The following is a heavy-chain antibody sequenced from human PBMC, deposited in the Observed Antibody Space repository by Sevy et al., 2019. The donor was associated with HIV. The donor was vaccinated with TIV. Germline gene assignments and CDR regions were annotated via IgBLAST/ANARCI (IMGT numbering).Heavy chain of an antibody. CDR1: GYTFTSSD. D-gene: IGHD3-10*01. J-gene: IGHJ5*02. CDR3: ARGRIGRGVMGNWFDP. Sequence: ASVKVSCKTSGYTFTSSDIFWVRQATGQGLEWMGWMNPKSGNTGYAKKFQGRVTITGNSSISTAYMELTSLRSDDTAVYYCARGRIGRGVMGNWFDPWGQGTLVTVSS. CDR2: MNPKSGNT. V-gene: IGHV1-8*03.